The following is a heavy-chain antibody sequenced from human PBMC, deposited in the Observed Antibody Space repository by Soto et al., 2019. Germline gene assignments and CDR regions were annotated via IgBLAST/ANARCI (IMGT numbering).Heavy chain of an antibody. V-gene: IGHV1-46*01. Sequence: QVQLVQSGAEVKKPGASVKVACKASGYKFTTYFIHWVRQAPGQGLEWMGMIHPSGDTDYGQKFRGRVTMTIDTSTTTAYMELRNLTSEDTAIYFSVRGYCTTTPCSGDFQHWGQGTLVTVSS. J-gene: IGHJ1*01. CDR1: GYKFTTYF. D-gene: IGHD2-8*01. CDR3: VRGYCTTTPCSGDFQH. CDR2: IHPSGDT.